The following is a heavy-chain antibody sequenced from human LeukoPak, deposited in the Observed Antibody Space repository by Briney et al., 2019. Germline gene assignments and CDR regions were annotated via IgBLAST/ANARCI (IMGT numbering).Heavy chain of an antibody. J-gene: IGHJ4*02. CDR3: AGIQLWLNY. D-gene: IGHD5-18*01. CDR2: ISSSSSYI. V-gene: IGHV3-21*01. CDR1: GFTFSSYS. Sequence: PGGSLRLSCAASGFTFSSYSTNWVRQAPGKGLEWVSSISSSSSYIYYADSVKGRFTISRDNAKNSLYLQMNSLRAEDTAVYYCAGIQLWLNYWGQGTLVTVSS.